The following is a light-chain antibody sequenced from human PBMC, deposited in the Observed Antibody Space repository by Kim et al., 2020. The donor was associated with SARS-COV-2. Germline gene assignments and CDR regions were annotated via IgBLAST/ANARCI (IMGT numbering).Light chain of an antibody. Sequence: SSELTQDPAVSVALGQTVRITCQGDSLRSYYASWYQQKPGQAPVLVIYGKNNRPSGIPDRFSGSSSGNTASSTITGAQAEDEADYYCNSRDSSGNHPDVFGTGTKVTVL. CDR2: GKN. J-gene: IGLJ1*01. CDR3: NSRDSSGNHPDV. CDR1: SLRSYY. V-gene: IGLV3-19*01.